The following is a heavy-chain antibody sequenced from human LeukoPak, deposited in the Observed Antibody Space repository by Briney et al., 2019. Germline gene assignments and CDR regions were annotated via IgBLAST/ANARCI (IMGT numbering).Heavy chain of an antibody. CDR2: IYNTGST. D-gene: IGHD3-16*01. CDR3: ARDDYGVFDAFDV. Sequence: PSETLSLTCTVSGGSISSHYWTWIRQPPGKGLEWIGYIYNTGSTNYNPSLKSRVTISLDTSKNQFSLKLTSVTAADTAIYFRARDDYGVFDAFDVWGQGTVVTVSS. J-gene: IGHJ3*01. CDR1: GGSISSHY. V-gene: IGHV4-59*08.